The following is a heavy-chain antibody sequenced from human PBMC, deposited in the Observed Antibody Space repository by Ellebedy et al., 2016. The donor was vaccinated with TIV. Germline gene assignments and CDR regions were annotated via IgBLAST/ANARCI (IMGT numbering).Heavy chain of an antibody. Sequence: SETLSLTXAVYGGSFSGYYWSWIRQPPGKGLEWIGEINHSGSTNYNPSLKSRVTISVDTSKNQFSLKLSSVTAADTAVYYCARDHGSGGTLNWFDPWGQGTLVTVSS. CDR2: INHSGST. CDR3: ARDHGSGGTLNWFDP. D-gene: IGHD2-15*01. CDR1: GGSFSGYY. V-gene: IGHV4-34*01. J-gene: IGHJ5*02.